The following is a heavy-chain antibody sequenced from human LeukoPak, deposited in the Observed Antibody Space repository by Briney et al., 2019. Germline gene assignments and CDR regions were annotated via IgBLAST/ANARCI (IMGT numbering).Heavy chain of an antibody. CDR1: GGSISSGGYY. D-gene: IGHD5-18*01. CDR2: IYHSGST. J-gene: IGHJ4*02. CDR3: ARGGHAAMGDY. V-gene: IGHV4-30-2*01. Sequence: PSETLSLTCTVSGGSISSGGYYWSWIRQPPGKGLEWIGYIYHSGSTYYNPSLKSRVTISVDRSKNQFSLKLSSVTAADTAVYYCARGGHAAMGDYWGQGTLVTVSS.